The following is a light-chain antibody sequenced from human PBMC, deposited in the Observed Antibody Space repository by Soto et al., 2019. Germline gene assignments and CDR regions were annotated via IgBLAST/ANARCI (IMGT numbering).Light chain of an antibody. CDR3: SSYTSSSTHWV. J-gene: IGLJ3*02. CDR2: EVS. Sequence: QSALTQPASVSGSPGQSITISCTGTSSDVGGSNYVSWYPQHPGKAPKLMIYEVSNRPSGVSNRFSGSKSGNTASLTISGLQAEDEADYYGSSYTSSSTHWVFGGGTKVTVL. CDR1: SSDVGGSNY. V-gene: IGLV2-14*01.